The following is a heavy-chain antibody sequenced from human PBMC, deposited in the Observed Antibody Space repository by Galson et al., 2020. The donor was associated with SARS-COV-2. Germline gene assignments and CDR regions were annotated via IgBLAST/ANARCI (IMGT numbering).Heavy chain of an antibody. Sequence: ASLKVSCKASGYTFTSYGFSWVRQAPGQGLEWMGWISAYNGNTNYAQTLQGRVTMTTDTSTGTVYMELTNLRSDDTAVYYCARSVAVGLDNWGQGTLVTVSS. V-gene: IGHV1-18*01. CDR2: ISAYNGNT. CDR1: GYTFTSYG. D-gene: IGHD6-19*01. J-gene: IGHJ4*02. CDR3: ARSVAVGLDN.